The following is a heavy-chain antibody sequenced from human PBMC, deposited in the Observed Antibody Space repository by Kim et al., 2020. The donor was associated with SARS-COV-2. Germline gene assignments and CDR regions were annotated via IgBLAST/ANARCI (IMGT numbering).Heavy chain of an antibody. J-gene: IGHJ5*02. D-gene: IGHD2-15*01. V-gene: IGHV3-21*04. CDR3: ARDTMHCNNSLDWLGP. CDR1: GLTFSSYA. CDR2: ISSSSRDT. Sequence: GGSLRLSCAASGLTFSSYAMNWVRQAPGKGLEWVSTISSSSRDTYYADSVKGRFTISRDNSKNTLYLQMNSLRADDTAVYYCARDTMHCNNSLDWLGPGG.